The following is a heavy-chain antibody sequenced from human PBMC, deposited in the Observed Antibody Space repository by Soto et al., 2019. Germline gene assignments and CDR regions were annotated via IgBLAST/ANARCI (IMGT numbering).Heavy chain of an antibody. CDR3: ARVSVWLWFGELLPYYSGKDV. V-gene: IGHV1-18*01. CDR1: GYTFTSYG. Sequence: ASVKVSCKASGYTFTSYGISWVRQAPGQGLEWMGWISAYNGNTNYAQKPQGRVTMTTDTSTSTAYMELRSLRSDDTAVYYCARVSVWLWFGELLPYYSGKDVWGQGTTVTVSS. D-gene: IGHD3-10*01. CDR2: ISAYNGNT. J-gene: IGHJ6*02.